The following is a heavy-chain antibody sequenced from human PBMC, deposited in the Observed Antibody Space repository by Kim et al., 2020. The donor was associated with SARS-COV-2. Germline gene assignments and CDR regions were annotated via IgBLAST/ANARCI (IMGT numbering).Heavy chain of an antibody. CDR1: GFTFSSYW. Sequence: GGSLRLSCAASGFTFSSYWMSWVRQAPGKGLEWVANIKQDGSEKYYVDSVKGRFTISRDNAKNSLYLQMNSLRAEDTAVYYCARLCQYYDYVWGSYRQANNAFDIWGQGTMVTVSS. V-gene: IGHV3-7*01. D-gene: IGHD3-16*02. J-gene: IGHJ3*02. CDR2: IKQDGSEK. CDR3: ARLCQYYDYVWGSYRQANNAFDI.